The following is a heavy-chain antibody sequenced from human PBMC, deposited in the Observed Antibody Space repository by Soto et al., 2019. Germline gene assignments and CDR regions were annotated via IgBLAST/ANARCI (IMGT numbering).Heavy chain of an antibody. D-gene: IGHD2-8*02. CDR2: IDTAGDT. CDR3: ARVRGTGGPRLRHYGMDV. Sequence: PGGSLRLSCAASGFTFSSYDMHWVRQATGKGLEWVSGIDTAGDTYYPGSVKGRFTVSRENAKNSLYLQMNSLRAGDTAVYYCARVRGTGGPRLRHYGMDVWGQGTTVTVSS. V-gene: IGHV3-13*01. CDR1: GFTFSSYD. J-gene: IGHJ6*02.